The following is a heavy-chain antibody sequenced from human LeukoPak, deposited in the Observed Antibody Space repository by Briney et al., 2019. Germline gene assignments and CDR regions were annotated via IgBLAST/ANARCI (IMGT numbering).Heavy chain of an antibody. Sequence: SETLSLTCTVSGGSISSSSYYWGWLRQPPGKGLEWIGSIYYSGSTYYNPSLKSRVTISVDTSKNQFSLKLSSVTAADTAVYYCARVAGYSSSQNDAFDIWGQGTMVTVSS. CDR1: GGSISSSSYY. CDR2: IYYSGST. J-gene: IGHJ3*02. D-gene: IGHD6-13*01. CDR3: ARVAGYSSSQNDAFDI. V-gene: IGHV4-39*07.